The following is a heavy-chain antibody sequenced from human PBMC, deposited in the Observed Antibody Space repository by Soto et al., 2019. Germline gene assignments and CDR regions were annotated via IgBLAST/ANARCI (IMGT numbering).Heavy chain of an antibody. CDR1: GGSISSYY. Sequence: SETLSLTCTVSGGSISSYYWSWIRQPPGKGLEWIGYIYYSGSTSYNPSLKSRVTISVDTSKNQFSLKLSSVTAADTAVYYCARQVYCSGGSCSNNWFDPWGQGTLVTVSS. V-gene: IGHV4-59*01. CDR2: IYYSGST. J-gene: IGHJ5*02. CDR3: ARQVYCSGGSCSNNWFDP. D-gene: IGHD2-15*01.